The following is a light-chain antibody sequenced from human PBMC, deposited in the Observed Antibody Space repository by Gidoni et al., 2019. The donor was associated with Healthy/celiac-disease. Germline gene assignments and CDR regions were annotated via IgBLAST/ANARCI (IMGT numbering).Light chain of an antibody. CDR3: QQYGSSPRS. CDR2: GAS. V-gene: IGKV3-20*01. CDR1: QSVSSSY. J-gene: IGKJ2*04. Sequence: EIVLTQSPGTLSFSPGERDTLSCRASQSVSSSYLAWYQQTPGQAPRLLIYGASSRATGIPDRFSGSGSGTDFTLTISRLEPEDFAVYYCQQYGSSPRSFGQGTKLEIK.